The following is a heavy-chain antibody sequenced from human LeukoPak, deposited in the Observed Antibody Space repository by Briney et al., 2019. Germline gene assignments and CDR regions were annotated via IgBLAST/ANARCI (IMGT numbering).Heavy chain of an antibody. J-gene: IGHJ5*02. D-gene: IGHD1-26*01. Sequence: GGSLRLSCAASGFTSTSYDMHWVRQAPGKGLEWVALIWYDGSNTYYADSVRGRFTISRDNSKNTLYLQMNSLRAEDTALYYCAGDRKSGNFLVEFDHWGQGTLVTVSS. CDR3: AGDRKSGNFLVEFDH. CDR1: GFTSTSYD. V-gene: IGHV3-33*01. CDR2: IWYDGSNT.